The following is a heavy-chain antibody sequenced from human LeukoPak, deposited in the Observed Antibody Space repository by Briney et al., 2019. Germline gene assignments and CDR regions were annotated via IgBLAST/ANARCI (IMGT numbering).Heavy chain of an antibody. CDR1: GYTFTGYY. J-gene: IGHJ6*03. V-gene: IGHV1-2*06. CDR3: ARGHRYGFLSGDHYYYYMDV. Sequence: ASVKVSCKASGYTFTGYYMHWVRQAPGQGLEWMGRINPNSGGTNFAQKFQGRVTMTRDTSISTAYMELRRLRSDDTAVYYCARGHRYGFLSGDHYYYYMDVWGKGTSVTISS. CDR2: INPNSGGT. D-gene: IGHD5-18*01.